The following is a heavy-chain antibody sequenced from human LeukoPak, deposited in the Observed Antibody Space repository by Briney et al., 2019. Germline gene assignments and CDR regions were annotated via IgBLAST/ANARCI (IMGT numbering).Heavy chain of an antibody. CDR3: ARDTMVRGVLSSIY. CDR1: GFTFSDYY. Sequence: GGSLRLSCAASGFTFSDYYMSWIRQAPGKGLEWVSYISSGGNTIYYADSVKGRFTISRDNAKNSLYLQMNSLRAEDTAVYYCARDTMVRGVLSSIYWGQGTLVTVSS. V-gene: IGHV3-11*04. CDR2: ISSGGNTI. D-gene: IGHD3-10*01. J-gene: IGHJ4*02.